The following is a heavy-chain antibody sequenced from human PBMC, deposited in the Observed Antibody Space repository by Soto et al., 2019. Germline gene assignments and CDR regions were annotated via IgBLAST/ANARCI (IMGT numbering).Heavy chain of an antibody. V-gene: IGHV1-18*01. CDR3: ARDSTREWYYYYMDV. CDR1: GYTFTNFG. D-gene: IGHD2-2*01. Sequence: ASVKVSCKASGYTFTNFGISWVRQAPGQGLEWMGWISAYSGDTRFSHKLQGRVTLTTDTSTSTAYMELRTLRSDDTAVYYCARDSTREWYYYYMDVWGKGTTVTVSS. CDR2: ISAYSGDT. J-gene: IGHJ6*03.